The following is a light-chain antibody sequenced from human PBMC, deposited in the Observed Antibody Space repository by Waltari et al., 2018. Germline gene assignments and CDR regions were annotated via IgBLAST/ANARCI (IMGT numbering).Light chain of an antibody. CDR1: ERISRW. CDR2: QAS. CDR3: QQYNTYPWT. J-gene: IGKJ1*01. Sequence: DIQMNQSPSTLSASVGDRVTITCRASERISRWLAWYQQKPGMAPKLLIYQASSLEDGVPSRFSGSGFETEFSLSISSLQPEDFTTYYCQQYNTYPWTFGQGTKVEIK. V-gene: IGKV1-5*03.